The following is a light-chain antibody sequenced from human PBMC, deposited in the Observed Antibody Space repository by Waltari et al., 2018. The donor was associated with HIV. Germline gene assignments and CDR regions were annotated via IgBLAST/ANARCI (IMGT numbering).Light chain of an antibody. CDR2: WAS. CDR1: QSLLYSSNNKND. V-gene: IGKV4-1*01. CDR3: LQFYSSLYT. J-gene: IGKJ2*01. Sequence: DIVMTQSPESLTVSLGARATLNCKSSQSLLYSSNNKNDLAWYQQKGGQSPKLLINWASTLEPGVPDRFSGSGSGTNFTLTISSLQAEDVAVYYCLQFYSSLYTFGQGTNLEIK.